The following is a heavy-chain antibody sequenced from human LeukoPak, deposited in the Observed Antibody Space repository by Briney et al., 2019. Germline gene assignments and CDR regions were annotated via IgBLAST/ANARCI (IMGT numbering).Heavy chain of an antibody. D-gene: IGHD5-12*01. Sequence: GASVKVSCKASGYTFTSYYMHWVRQAPGQGREWMGWINPNNGGTNYAQKFQGRVTMTRDMSISTAYMELNRLTSDDTAVYYCARDKYTGYETFDYWGQGTPVTVSS. CDR1: GYTFTSYY. J-gene: IGHJ4*02. CDR3: ARDKYTGYETFDY. V-gene: IGHV1-2*02. CDR2: INPNNGGT.